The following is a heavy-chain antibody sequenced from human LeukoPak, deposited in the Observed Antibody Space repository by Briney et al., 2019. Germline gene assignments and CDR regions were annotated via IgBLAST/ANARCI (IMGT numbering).Heavy chain of an antibody. J-gene: IGHJ4*02. CDR3: ARDDGWLHTGGPFFDY. CDR1: GFTFSSYA. Sequence: GGSLRLSCGASGFTFSSYAMHWVRQAPGKGLEWVAVISYDGSNKYYADSVKGRFTISRDNSKNTLYLQMNSLRAEDTAVYYCARDDGWLHTGGPFFDYWGQGTLVTVSS. V-gene: IGHV3-30*01. D-gene: IGHD5-24*01. CDR2: ISYDGSNK.